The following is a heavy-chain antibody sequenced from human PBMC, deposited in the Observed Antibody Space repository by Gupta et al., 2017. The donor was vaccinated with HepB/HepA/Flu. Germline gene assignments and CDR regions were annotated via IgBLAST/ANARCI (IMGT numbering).Heavy chain of an antibody. CDR2: IYGGGST. V-gene: IGHV3-66*01. D-gene: IGHD1-20*01. J-gene: IGHJ6*02. Sequence: EVQLVESGGGLVQPGGSLRLSCAASGSTVSSNYMSWIRQAPGKGLEWVSVIYGGGSTYDADSVKGRFTISRDNSKNTLDLQMNSLRAEDTAVYYCARGGDKLGGPHPSSNWNDVTFDGDYGMDVWGQGTTVTVSS. CDR3: ARGGDKLGGPHPSSNWNDVTFDGDYGMDV. CDR1: GSTVSSNY.